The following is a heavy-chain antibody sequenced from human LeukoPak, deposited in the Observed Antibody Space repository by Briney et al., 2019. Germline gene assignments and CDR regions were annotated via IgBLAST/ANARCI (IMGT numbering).Heavy chain of an antibody. V-gene: IGHV3-7*01. Sequence: GRSLRLSCAAAGFTFSSHWMSWVRQAPGKGLEWVGNIKKDGSEQYYVVPVKDRFTHSRANSENSLYLQMNSLSAEDTAVSYCTRDGDVSGYSDWGQGTLVTVPS. D-gene: IGHD3-22*01. CDR3: TRDGDVSGYSD. J-gene: IGHJ4*02. CDR1: GFTFSSHW. CDR2: IKKDGSEQ.